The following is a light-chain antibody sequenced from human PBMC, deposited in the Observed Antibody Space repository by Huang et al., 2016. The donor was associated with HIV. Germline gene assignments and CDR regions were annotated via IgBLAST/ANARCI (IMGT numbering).Light chain of an antibody. CDR3: QQANSFSIT. Sequence: DIQMTQSPSSVSASVGDIVTISCRASQDISTWLAWYQQKPGKAPKVLIYAASSLQTGVPSRFSGSGSGTDFTLTISSLQPEDFATYYCQQANSFSITFGQGTRLEIK. CDR2: AAS. CDR1: QDISTW. J-gene: IGKJ5*01. V-gene: IGKV1-12*01.